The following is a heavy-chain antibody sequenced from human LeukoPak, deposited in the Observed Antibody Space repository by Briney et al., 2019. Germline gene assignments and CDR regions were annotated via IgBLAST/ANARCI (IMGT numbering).Heavy chain of an antibody. J-gene: IGHJ5*02. V-gene: IGHV1-8*01. CDR2: MNPNSGNT. D-gene: IGHD2-2*01. Sequence: ASVKVSCKPSGYTFTSYDINWVRQATGQGLEWMAWMNPNSGNTGYAQKFQGRVTMTRNTSISTAYMELSSLRSEDTAVYYCARGPPFHCSSTSCYLSDNWFDPWGQGTLVTVSS. CDR3: ARGPPFHCSSTSCYLSDNWFDP. CDR1: GYTFTSYD.